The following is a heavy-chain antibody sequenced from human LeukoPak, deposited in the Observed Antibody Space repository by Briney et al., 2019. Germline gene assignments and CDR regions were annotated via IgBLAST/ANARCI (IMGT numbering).Heavy chain of an antibody. J-gene: IGHJ4*02. CDR3: ARHTRGHYSSSWYTN. D-gene: IGHD6-13*01. CDR1: GYSFTSYW. CDR2: IYPGDSDT. Sequence: GESLQISCKGSGYSFTSYWIGWVRQMPGKGLEWMGIIYPGDSDTRYSPSFQGQVTISADKSISTAYLQWSSLKASDTAMYYCARHTRGHYSSSWYTNWGQGTLVTVSS. V-gene: IGHV5-51*01.